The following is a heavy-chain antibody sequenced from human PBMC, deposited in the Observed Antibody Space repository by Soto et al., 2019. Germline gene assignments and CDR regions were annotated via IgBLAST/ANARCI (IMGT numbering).Heavy chain of an antibody. Sequence: QVQLQESGPGLVKPSETLSLTCTVSGGSISSYYWSWIRQPPGRGLEWIGYIYYSGSTNYNPSLKTCVTXXVXTXXNQFSLKLSSVTAADTAVYYCARYYCGSACYSFDYWGQGALVTVSS. V-gene: IGHV4-59*08. CDR3: ARYYCGSACYSFDY. CDR1: GGSISSYY. CDR2: IYYSGST. D-gene: IGHD2-21*02. J-gene: IGHJ4*02.